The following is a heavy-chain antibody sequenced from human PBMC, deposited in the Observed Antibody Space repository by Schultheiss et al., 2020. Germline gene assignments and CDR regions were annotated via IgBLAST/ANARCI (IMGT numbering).Heavy chain of an antibody. Sequence: SQTLSLTCAVYGGSFSGNFWTWIRQPPGKGLEWIGEINHSGSTNYNPSLKSRVTISVDTSKNQFSLKLSSVTAADTAVYYCARDGGTYSSGWYGVFDYWGQGTLVTVSS. J-gene: IGHJ4*02. D-gene: IGHD6-19*01. CDR2: INHSGST. V-gene: IGHV4-34*01. CDR1: GGSFSGNF. CDR3: ARDGGTYSSGWYGVFDY.